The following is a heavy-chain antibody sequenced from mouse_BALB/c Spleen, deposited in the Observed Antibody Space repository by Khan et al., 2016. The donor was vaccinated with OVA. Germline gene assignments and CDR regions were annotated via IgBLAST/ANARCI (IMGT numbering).Heavy chain of an antibody. V-gene: IGHV9-1*02. CDR1: GYTFTNYG. Sequence: QVQLKQSGPELKKPGETVKISCKASGYTFTNYGMNWVKQAPGKGLKWMGWINTYTGEPTYADDFKGRFAFSLETSASTASLQFNNLTNEDMATXFAARTLTTATSFFDVWGAGTTVTVSS. CDR2: INTYTGEP. D-gene: IGHD1-2*01. CDR3: ARTLTTATSFFDV. J-gene: IGHJ1*01.